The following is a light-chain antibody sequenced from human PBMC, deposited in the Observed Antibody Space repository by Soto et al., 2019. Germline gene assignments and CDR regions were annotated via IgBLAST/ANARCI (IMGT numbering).Light chain of an antibody. CDR1: QTVLNNY. V-gene: IGKV3-20*01. CDR3: QQYGSSPTT. Sequence: EIVLTQSPGTLSLSPGERATLSYRASQTVLNNYLTWYQQKPGQAPRRLIFGASIRATGIPDRFSGSGSGTDFTLTISRLEPEDFAVYYCQQYGSSPTTFGQGTKVEIK. CDR2: GAS. J-gene: IGKJ1*01.